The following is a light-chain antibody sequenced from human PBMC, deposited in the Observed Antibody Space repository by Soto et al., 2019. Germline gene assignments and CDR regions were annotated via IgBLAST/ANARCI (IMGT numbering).Light chain of an antibody. V-gene: IGKV3-20*01. Sequence: EIMLTQSPGPLSLSSGERATLSCRASQSVSSSYLAWYQQKPGQAPRLLIYGASSRATGIPDRFSGSGSGTDFTLTISRLEPEDFAVYSCQQYGSPPTTFDQGTRLEIK. CDR2: GAS. CDR1: QSVSSSY. CDR3: QQYGSPPTT. J-gene: IGKJ5*01.